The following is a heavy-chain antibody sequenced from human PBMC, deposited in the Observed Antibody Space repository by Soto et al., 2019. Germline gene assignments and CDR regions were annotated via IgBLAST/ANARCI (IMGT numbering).Heavy chain of an antibody. Sequence: EVQLVESGGGLVQPGGSLRLSCAISGITFSDHDIDWVRQAAGKGLEWLGRSRTRADNYATDYAVSVKGRFTFSRDHSTSWLALQMRSLKTGDTSMYYCVLWVRGITNYWGQGTLVTVSS. J-gene: IGHJ4*02. CDR3: VLWVRGITNY. CDR2: SRTRADNYAT. D-gene: IGHD3-10*01. V-gene: IGHV3-72*01. CDR1: GITFSDHD.